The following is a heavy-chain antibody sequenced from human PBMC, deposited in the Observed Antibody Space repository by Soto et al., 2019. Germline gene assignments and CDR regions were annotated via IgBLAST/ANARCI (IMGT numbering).Heavy chain of an antibody. CDR1: GFNFDDYA. CDR3: AKAVWSDYYAPVLDS. CDR2: INWNSGTI. V-gene: IGHV3-9*01. Sequence: EVQLVESGGGLVQPGRSLRLSCAVTGFNFDDYALHWVRQAPGKGLEWVSGINWNSGTIGYAASVKGRFTVSRDNAKKSLYLQMDSLRAEDTAFYYCAKAVWSDYYAPVLDSWGQGTLVTVSS. D-gene: IGHD3-3*01. J-gene: IGHJ4*02.